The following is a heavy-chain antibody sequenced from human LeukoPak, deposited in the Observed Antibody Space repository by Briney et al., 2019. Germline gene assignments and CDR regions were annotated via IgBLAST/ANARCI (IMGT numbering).Heavy chain of an antibody. J-gene: IGHJ3*02. D-gene: IGHD3-10*01. CDR3: ARPYYYGSGSYAFDI. V-gene: IGHV4-30-2*01. CDR1: GVSISSGGYS. Sequence: SQTLSLTCAVSGVSISSGGYSWSWIRQPPGKGLEWIGYIYHSGSTYYNPSLKSRVTISVDRSKNQFSLKLSSVTAADTAVYYCARPYYYGSGSYAFDIWGQGTMVTVSS. CDR2: IYHSGST.